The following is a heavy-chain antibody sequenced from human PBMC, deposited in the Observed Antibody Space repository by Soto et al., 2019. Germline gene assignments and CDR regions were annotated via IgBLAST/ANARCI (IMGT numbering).Heavy chain of an antibody. V-gene: IGHV2-70*04. J-gene: IGHJ4*02. CDR2: IDWDDDK. D-gene: IGHD3-10*01. CDR1: GFSLSTSGMR. Sequence: SGPTLVNPTQTLTLTCTFSGFSLSTSGMRVSWIRQPPGKALEWLARIDWDDDKFYSTSLKTRLTISKDTSKNQVVLTMTNMDPVDTATYYCARMVPNRGFGESSHYFDYWGQGTLVTVSS. CDR3: ARMVPNRGFGESSHYFDY.